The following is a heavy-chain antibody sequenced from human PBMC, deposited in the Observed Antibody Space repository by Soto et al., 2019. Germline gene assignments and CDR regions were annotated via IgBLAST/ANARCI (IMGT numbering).Heavy chain of an antibody. Sequence: GGSLRLSCAASGFTFSSYAMSWVRQAPGKGLEWVSAISGSGGSTYYADSVKGRFTISRDNSKNTLYLQMNSLRAEDTAVYYWAKEELTGSATWGYSSGWSDYWGQGTLVTVSS. J-gene: IGHJ4*02. CDR2: ISGSGGST. V-gene: IGHV3-23*01. CDR3: AKEELTGSATWGYSSGWSDY. D-gene: IGHD6-19*01. CDR1: GFTFSSYA.